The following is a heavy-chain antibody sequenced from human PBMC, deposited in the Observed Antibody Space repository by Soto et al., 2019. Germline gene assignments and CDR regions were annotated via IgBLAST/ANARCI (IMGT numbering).Heavy chain of an antibody. V-gene: IGHV4-34*01. J-gene: IGHJ6*02. CDR2: INHSGST. Sequence: SETLSLTCAVYGGSFSGYYWSWIRQPPGKGLEWIGEINHSGSTNYNPSLKSRVTISVDTSKNQFSLKLSSVTAADTAVYYCARGWEGITMIVVDNPPLLAERNSYYYYGMDVWGQGTTVTVSS. CDR3: ARGWEGITMIVVDNPPLLAERNSYYYYGMDV. D-gene: IGHD3-22*01. CDR1: GGSFSGYY.